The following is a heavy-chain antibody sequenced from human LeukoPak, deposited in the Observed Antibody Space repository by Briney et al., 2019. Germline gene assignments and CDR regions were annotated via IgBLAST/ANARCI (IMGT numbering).Heavy chain of an antibody. D-gene: IGHD5-18*01. Sequence: SGGSLRLSCAASGFTFSSYSMNWVRQAPGKGLEWVSSISSSSSYIYYADSVKGRFTISRDNAKNSLYLQMNSLRAEDTAVYYCAREDWRRGYRVPLVDAFDIWGQGTMVTVSS. J-gene: IGHJ3*02. CDR3: AREDWRRGYRVPLVDAFDI. CDR2: ISSSSSYI. CDR1: GFTFSSYS. V-gene: IGHV3-21*01.